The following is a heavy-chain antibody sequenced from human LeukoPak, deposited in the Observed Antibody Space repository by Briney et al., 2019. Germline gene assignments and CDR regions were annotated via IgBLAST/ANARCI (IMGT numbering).Heavy chain of an antibody. Sequence: GASVKVSCKASGYTFTSYDINWVRQATGQGLEWMGWMNPNSGNTGYAHKLQGRVIMTRNTSISTAYMELSSLRSEDTAVYYCARGLGRKYYDFWSGPTSWGQGTLVTVSS. CDR1: GYTFTSYD. CDR2: MNPNSGNT. J-gene: IGHJ5*02. CDR3: ARGLGRKYYDFWSGPTS. V-gene: IGHV1-8*01. D-gene: IGHD3-3*01.